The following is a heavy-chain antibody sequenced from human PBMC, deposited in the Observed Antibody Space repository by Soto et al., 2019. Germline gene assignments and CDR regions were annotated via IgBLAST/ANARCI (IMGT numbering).Heavy chain of an antibody. D-gene: IGHD6-19*01. CDR1: GFPFSSYG. CDR2: ISYDGSNK. J-gene: IGHJ4*02. Sequence: QVQLLESGGGVVQPGRSLRLSCAASGFPFSSYGMHWVRQAPGKGLEWVAVISYDGSNKYYADSVKGRFTISRDNSKNTLSLQMNSLRAEDTAVYYCAKDPSSSGWPYYFDYWGQGTLVTVSS. CDR3: AKDPSSSGWPYYFDY. V-gene: IGHV3-30*18.